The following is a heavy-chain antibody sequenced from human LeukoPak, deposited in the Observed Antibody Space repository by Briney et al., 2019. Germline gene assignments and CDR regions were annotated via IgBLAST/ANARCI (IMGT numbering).Heavy chain of an antibody. CDR2: IKEDGSEE. Sequence: GQSLRLSCATSTFTFCNYWMSWDRQAPAQGLEWVANIKEDGSEEYYVDSVKGRFTIFRDNTKNSLYLQMNSLRAEDKAVYYCARDPAALDVWGQGTLVTVSS. CDR1: TFTFCNYW. D-gene: IGHD6-13*01. V-gene: IGHV3-7*01. CDR3: ARDPAALDV. J-gene: IGHJ4*02.